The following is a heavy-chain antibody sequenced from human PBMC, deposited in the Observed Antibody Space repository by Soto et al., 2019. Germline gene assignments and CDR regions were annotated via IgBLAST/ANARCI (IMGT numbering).Heavy chain of an antibody. V-gene: IGHV3-30*18. CDR3: AKGLINTYYDFWRDNYYYGMDV. D-gene: IGHD3-3*01. Sequence: PGGSLRLSCAASGFTFSSFGMHWVRQAPGKGLEWVAVISYDGSNKYYADSVKGRFTISRDNSKNTLYLQMNSLRAEDTAVYYCAKGLINTYYDFWRDNYYYGMDVWGQGTTVTVSS. CDR2: ISYDGSNK. CDR1: GFTFSSFG. J-gene: IGHJ6*02.